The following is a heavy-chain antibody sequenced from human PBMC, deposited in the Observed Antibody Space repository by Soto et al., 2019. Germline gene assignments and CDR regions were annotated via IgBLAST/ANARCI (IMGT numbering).Heavy chain of an antibody. Sequence: SETLSLTCTVSVDSITTYYWSWIRQPAGKGLEWIGRIDTSGNTNYNPSLKSRVTMSVDTSKKQFSLRLTSVTAADTDVYYCARYSNNWFQTEGMDVWGQGTTVTV. CDR2: IDTSGNT. CDR3: ARYSNNWFQTEGMDV. V-gene: IGHV4-4*07. J-gene: IGHJ6*02. D-gene: IGHD6-13*01. CDR1: VDSITTYY.